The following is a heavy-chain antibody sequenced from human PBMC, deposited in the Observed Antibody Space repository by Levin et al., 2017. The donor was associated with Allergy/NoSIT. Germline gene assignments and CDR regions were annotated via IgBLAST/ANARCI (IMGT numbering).Heavy chain of an antibody. Sequence: LSLTCAASGFPFDDYGMNWVRPAPGKGLEWVSGINWKGGRTGYADSVKGRFTISRDNAKNSLYLQMNSLRAEDTALYYCARDKGIAVAGGFDYRGQGTLVTVSS. J-gene: IGHJ4*02. CDR1: GFPFDDYG. CDR3: ARDKGIAVAGGFDY. V-gene: IGHV3-20*04. D-gene: IGHD6-19*01. CDR2: INWKGGRT.